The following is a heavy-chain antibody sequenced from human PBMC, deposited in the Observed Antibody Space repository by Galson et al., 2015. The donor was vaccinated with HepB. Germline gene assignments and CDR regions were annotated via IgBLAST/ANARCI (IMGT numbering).Heavy chain of an antibody. D-gene: IGHD3-3*01. CDR2: ISYDGSNK. V-gene: IGHV3-30*18. CDR3: AKDRNRFLELLFPDY. CDR1: GFTFSSYG. J-gene: IGHJ4*02. Sequence: SLRLSCAASGFTFSSYGMHWVRQAPGKGLEWVAVISYDGSNKYYADSVKGRFTISRDNSKNTLYLQMNSLRAEDTAVYYCAKDRNRFLELLFPDYWGQGTLVTVSS.